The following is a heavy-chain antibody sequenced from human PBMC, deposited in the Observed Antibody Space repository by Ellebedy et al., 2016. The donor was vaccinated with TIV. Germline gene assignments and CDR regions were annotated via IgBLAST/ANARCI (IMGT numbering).Heavy chain of an antibody. CDR3: ANPGISWELGGG. CDR2: ISYDGSNK. V-gene: IGHV3-30*18. Sequence: GESLKISXAASGFTFSSYGMHWVRQAPGKGLEWVAVISYDGSNKYYADSVKGRFTFSRGNSKNTLYLQMNSLRAEDTAVYYCANPGISWELGGGWGQGTLVTVSS. CDR1: GFTFSSYG. J-gene: IGHJ4*02. D-gene: IGHD1-26*01.